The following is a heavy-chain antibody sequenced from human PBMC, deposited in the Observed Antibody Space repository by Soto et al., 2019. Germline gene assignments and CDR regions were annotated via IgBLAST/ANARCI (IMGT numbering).Heavy chain of an antibody. CDR1: GDTFKNCV. J-gene: IGHJ6*02. D-gene: IGHD3-10*01. CDR3: AAELGFGKLSVV. V-gene: IGHV1-69*01. Sequence: QVQVVQSGVEVRRPGSSVKVSCKASGDTFKNCVISWVRQAPGQGLEWMAGIIPLFGTTDFAQRFQGRLTITADESTTTAYMELSRLRSEDTATYYCAAELGFGKLSVVWGQGTTVIVS. CDR2: IIPLFGTT.